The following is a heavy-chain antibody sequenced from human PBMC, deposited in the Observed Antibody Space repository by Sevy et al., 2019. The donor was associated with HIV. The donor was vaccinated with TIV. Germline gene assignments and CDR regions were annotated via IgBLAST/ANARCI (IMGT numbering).Heavy chain of an antibody. CDR2: IRQDGNEL. Sequence: GGSLRLSCQASGFTFSNFWMQWVRQAPGKGLEWVANIRQDGNELYYVDSVKGRFTISRDNAKNALYLQMDGLRVEDTAVYYCARRYFDLWGQRTLVTVSS. J-gene: IGHJ4*02. CDR1: GFTFSNFW. CDR3: ARRYFDL. V-gene: IGHV3-7*01.